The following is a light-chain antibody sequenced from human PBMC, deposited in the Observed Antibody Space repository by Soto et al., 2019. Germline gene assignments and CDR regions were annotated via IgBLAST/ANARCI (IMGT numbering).Light chain of an antibody. J-gene: IGLJ1*01. V-gene: IGLV2-14*03. Sequence: QSALTQPASVSGSPGQSITISCTGTTSDIGGSDYVSWYQQHPGKAPKLLIYDVSKRPTGVSIRLSGSKSGNTASLTISGLQDEDEADYYCTSYTTANIPIYVFGTGTKLTVL. CDR1: TSDIGGSDY. CDR3: TSYTTANIPIYV. CDR2: DVS.